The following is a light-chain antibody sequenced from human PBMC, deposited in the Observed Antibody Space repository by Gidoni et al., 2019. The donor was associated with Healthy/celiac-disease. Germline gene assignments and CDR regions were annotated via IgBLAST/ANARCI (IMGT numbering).Light chain of an antibody. CDR3: QQYDNLPRYT. CDR1: QDISNY. CDR2: DAS. J-gene: IGKJ2*01. V-gene: IGKV1-33*01. Sequence: DLQMTQSPSSLSASVGDRVTITCQASQDISNYLNWYQQKPGKAPKLLIYDASNLETGVPSRFSGSGSGTDFTFTISSLQPEDIATYYCQQYDNLPRYTFGQXTKLEIK.